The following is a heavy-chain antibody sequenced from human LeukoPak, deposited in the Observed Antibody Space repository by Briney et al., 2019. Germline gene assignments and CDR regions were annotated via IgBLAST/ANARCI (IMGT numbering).Heavy chain of an antibody. CDR3: ARGDFDYVWGSYRLSDY. D-gene: IGHD3-16*02. Sequence: ASVKVSCKASGYTFTGYYMHWLRQAPGQGLEWMGWINPNSGGTNYAQKFQGRVTMTRDTSISTAYMELSRLRSDDTAVYYCARGDFDYVWGSYRLSDYWGQGTLVTVSS. V-gene: IGHV1-2*02. J-gene: IGHJ4*02. CDR1: GYTFTGYY. CDR2: INPNSGGT.